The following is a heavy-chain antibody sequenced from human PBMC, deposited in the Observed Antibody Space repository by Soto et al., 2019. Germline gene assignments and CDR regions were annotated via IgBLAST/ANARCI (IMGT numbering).Heavy chain of an antibody. V-gene: IGHV3-30-3*01. CDR3: ARYQLLNDAFDI. J-gene: IGHJ3*02. CDR2: ISFDGSNK. Sequence: VQLVESGGGVVQPGRSLRLSCAASGFTFSSYAMHWVRQAPGKGLEWVALISFDGSNKYYADSVKGRFTISRDNSKNTLYLQMNSLRAEDTAVYYCARYQLLNDAFDIWGQGTMVTVSS. D-gene: IGHD2-2*01. CDR1: GFTFSSYA.